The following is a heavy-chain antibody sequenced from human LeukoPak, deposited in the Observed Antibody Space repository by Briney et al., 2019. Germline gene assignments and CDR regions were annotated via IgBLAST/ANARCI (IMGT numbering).Heavy chain of an antibody. CDR3: TTGVDGDAFDI. V-gene: IGHV3-15*01. CDR2: IKSKTDGGTT. J-gene: IGHJ3*02. Sequence: SAGSLRLSCAASGFTFSNAWMSWVRQAPGKGLEWVGRIKSKTDGGTTDYAAPVKGRFTISRDDSKNTRYLQMNSLKTEDTAVYYCTTGVDGDAFDIWGQGTMVTVSS. CDR1: GFTFSNAW. D-gene: IGHD3-10*01.